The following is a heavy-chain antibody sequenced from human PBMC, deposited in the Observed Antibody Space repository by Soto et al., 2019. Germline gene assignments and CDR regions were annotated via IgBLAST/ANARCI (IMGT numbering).Heavy chain of an antibody. D-gene: IGHD3-9*01. J-gene: IGHJ4*02. CDR1: GYTFTSYG. Sequence: ASVKVSCKASGYTFTSYGFSWLRQAPGQGLEWMGWISAYNGNTNYAQKLQDRVTMTTDTSTSTAYMELRSLRSEDTAVYYCARPPGYISDWYYFDLWGQGTQVTVSS. CDR3: ARPPGYISDWYYFDL. V-gene: IGHV1-18*04. CDR2: ISAYNGNT.